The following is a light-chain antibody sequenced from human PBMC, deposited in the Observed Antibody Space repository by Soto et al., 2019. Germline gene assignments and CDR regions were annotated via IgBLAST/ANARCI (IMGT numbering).Light chain of an antibody. J-gene: IGKJ4*01. CDR1: QSVSSSY. CDR3: QQYGTSPPFT. CDR2: GAS. Sequence: EIVLTQSPGTLSLSPGERATLSCRASQSVSSSYLAWYQQKPVQAPRRLIYGASSMATGIPYRFSGSGSGTDFTLTISRLAPEDFAVYYYQQYGTSPPFTFGGGTKMEIK. V-gene: IGKV3-20*01.